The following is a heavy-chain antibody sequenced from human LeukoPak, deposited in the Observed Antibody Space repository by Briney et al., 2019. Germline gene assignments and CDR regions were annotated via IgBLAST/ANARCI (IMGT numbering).Heavy chain of an antibody. CDR1: GGSFSGYY. D-gene: IGHD2-15*01. V-gene: IGHV4-34*01. CDR2: INHSGST. CDR3: ARRRVVVVAATVPSLKRYWYFDL. J-gene: IGHJ2*01. Sequence: SETLSLTCAVYGGSFSGYYWSWIRQPPGKGLEWIGEINHSGSTNYNPSLKSRVTISADTSKNQFSLKLRSVSAADTAVYYCARRRVVVVAATVPSLKRYWYFDLWGRGTLVTVSS.